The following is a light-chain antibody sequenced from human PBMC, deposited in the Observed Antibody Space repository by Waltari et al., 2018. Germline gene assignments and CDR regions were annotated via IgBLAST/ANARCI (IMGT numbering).Light chain of an antibody. V-gene: IGKV3-20*01. CDR1: QSVTSNY. CDR2: AAS. CDR3: QQYGSSPPT. Sequence: EIVLTQSPGTLSLSPGERATLSCRASQSVTSNYLAWYQQKAGQAPRLLIYAASTRAVGIPDRVSASGSETDFTLAISRLEPEDFAVYYCQQYGSSPPTFGQGTKLEIK. J-gene: IGKJ2*01.